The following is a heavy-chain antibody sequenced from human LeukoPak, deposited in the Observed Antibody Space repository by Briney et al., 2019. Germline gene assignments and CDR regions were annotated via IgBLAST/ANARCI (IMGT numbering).Heavy chain of an antibody. V-gene: IGHV3-74*01. J-gene: IGHJ4*02. CDR2: TYSDT. Sequence: GRSLRLSCAASRFTFSNYGMHWVRQAPGKGLVWVSRTYSDTNYADSVKGRFTISRDNAKNTLYLQMDSLRAEDTAVYYCARGSGSYGLWDYWGQGTLVTVSS. D-gene: IGHD1-26*01. CDR1: RFTFSNYG. CDR3: ARGSGSYGLWDY.